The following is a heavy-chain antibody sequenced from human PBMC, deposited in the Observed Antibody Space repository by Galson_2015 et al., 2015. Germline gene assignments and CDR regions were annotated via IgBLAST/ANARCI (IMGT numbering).Heavy chain of an antibody. J-gene: IGHJ4*02. CDR2: MSHSGTT. CDR3: ARAVALRPPDY. V-gene: IGHV4-4*06. Sequence: MSHSGTTYYNPSLKSRLIMSLDTSRAQFSLHLVSVTTADTAVYFCARAVALRPPDYWGQGTLVTVSS.